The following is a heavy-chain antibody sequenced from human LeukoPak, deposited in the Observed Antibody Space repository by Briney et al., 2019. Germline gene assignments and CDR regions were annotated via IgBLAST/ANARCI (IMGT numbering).Heavy chain of an antibody. CDR3: ARTGSTVTMLYPFDH. CDR2: IYYSGST. Sequence: SETLSLTCTVSGGSITSYYWGWIRQPPGRGLEWIGDIYYSGSTNYNPSLKSRVSISVDTSKNQFSLKLSSVTAADTAVYYCARTGSTVTMLYPFDHWGQGTLVTVSS. J-gene: IGHJ4*02. V-gene: IGHV4-59*01. D-gene: IGHD4-17*01. CDR1: GGSITSYY.